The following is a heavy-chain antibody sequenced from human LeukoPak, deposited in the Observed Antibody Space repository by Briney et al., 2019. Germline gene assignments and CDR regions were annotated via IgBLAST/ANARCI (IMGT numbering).Heavy chain of an antibody. Sequence: SETLSLTCTVSGGPISSYYWSWIRQPPGKGLEWIGYIYYSGSTNYNPSLKSRVTISVDTSKNQFSLKLSSVTAEDTAVYYCARVLRLTVDAFDIWGQGTMVTVSS. D-gene: IGHD4/OR15-4a*01. CDR3: ARVLRLTVDAFDI. CDR2: IYYSGST. J-gene: IGHJ3*02. V-gene: IGHV4-59*01. CDR1: GGPISSYY.